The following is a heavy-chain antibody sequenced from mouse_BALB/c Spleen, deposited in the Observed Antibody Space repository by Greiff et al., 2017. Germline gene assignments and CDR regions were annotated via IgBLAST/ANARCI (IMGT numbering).Heavy chain of an antibody. D-gene: IGHD2-3*01. J-gene: IGHJ2*01. V-gene: IGHV5-6-4*01. Sequence: EVQVVESGGGLVKPGGSLKLSCAASGFTFSSYTMSWVRQTPEKRLEWVATISSGGSYTYYPDSVKGRFTISRDNAKNTLYLQMSSLKSEDTAMYYCTRDRDGYFYFDYWGQGTTLTVSS. CDR3: TRDRDGYFYFDY. CDR2: ISSGGSYT. CDR1: GFTFSSYT.